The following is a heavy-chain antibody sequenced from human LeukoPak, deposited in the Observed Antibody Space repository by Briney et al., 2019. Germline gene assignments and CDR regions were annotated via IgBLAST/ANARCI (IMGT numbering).Heavy chain of an antibody. V-gene: IGHV1-69*05. Sequence: EASVKVSCKASGGTFSTYAISWVRQAPGQGLEWMGGIIPIFAAANYAQKFQGRVTITTDESTSTAYMELSSPSSEDTAVYYCARDLRYYYDNSDYYELGFWGQGTLVTVSS. CDR1: GGTFSTYA. J-gene: IGHJ4*02. CDR3: ARDLRYYYDNSDYYELGF. CDR2: IIPIFAAA. D-gene: IGHD3-22*01.